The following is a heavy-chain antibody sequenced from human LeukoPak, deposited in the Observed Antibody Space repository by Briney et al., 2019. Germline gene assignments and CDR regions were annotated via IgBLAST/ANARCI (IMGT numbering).Heavy chain of an antibody. CDR1: GGSLSSYY. CDR3: ARRQKGAFDI. Sequence: SETLFLTCTVSGGSLSSYYWSWIRQPPGKGLEWIGYIYYSGSTNYNPSLNSRVTISVDTSKNQFSLKLSSVTAADTAVYYCARRQKGAFDIWGQGTMVTVSS. CDR2: IYYSGST. V-gene: IGHV4-59*08. J-gene: IGHJ3*02.